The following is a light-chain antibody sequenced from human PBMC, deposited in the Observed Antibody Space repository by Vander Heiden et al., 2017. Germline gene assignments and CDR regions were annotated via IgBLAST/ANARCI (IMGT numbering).Light chain of an antibody. Sequence: DIHMTQSPSTLSASVGDRVTITCRASQSISNWLAWYQQKPGKAPKLLIYDASSLESGVPSRFSGSGSGTEFTLTISSLQPDDFATYYCQQDNSSSSTFGQGTKVEIK. CDR1: QSISNW. V-gene: IGKV1-5*01. CDR2: DAS. J-gene: IGKJ1*01. CDR3: QQDNSSSST.